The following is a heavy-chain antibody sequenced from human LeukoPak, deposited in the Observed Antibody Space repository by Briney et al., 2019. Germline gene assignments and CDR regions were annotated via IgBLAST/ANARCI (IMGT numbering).Heavy chain of an antibody. J-gene: IGHJ6*03. Sequence: SETLSLTCTVSGGSISSYYWSWIRQLPGKGPEWIGYIYYTGFTYCKPSLKSRVTMSVDTSQNQFSLRMSSMTAADTAVYYCARAGLGIENYYYYMDVWGKGTTVTVSS. CDR3: ARAGLGIENYYYYMDV. D-gene: IGHD1-14*01. V-gene: IGHV4-59*06. CDR1: GGSISSYY. CDR2: IYYTGFT.